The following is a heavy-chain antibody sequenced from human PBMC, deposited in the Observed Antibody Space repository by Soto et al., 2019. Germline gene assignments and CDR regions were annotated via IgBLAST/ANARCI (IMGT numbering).Heavy chain of an antibody. CDR2: IWYDGSNP. J-gene: IGHJ6*02. Sequence: GGSLRLSCAASGFTFRSYAMHWVRQAPGKGLEWVASIWYDGSNPYYADSVKGRFTISRDNSKNTLYLQMNSLRAEDTAVYYCAKVLSSGQSSSWYSYYYGMDVWGQGTTVTVSS. CDR3: AKVLSSGQSSSWYSYYYGMDV. CDR1: GFTFRSYA. V-gene: IGHV3-33*06. D-gene: IGHD6-13*01.